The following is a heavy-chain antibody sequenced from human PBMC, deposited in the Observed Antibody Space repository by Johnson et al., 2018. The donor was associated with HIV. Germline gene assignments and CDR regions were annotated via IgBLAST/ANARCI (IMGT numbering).Heavy chain of an antibody. V-gene: IGHV3-23*04. CDR2: ISGSGGST. Sequence: VQLVESGGGLVQPGGSLRLACAASGFTFSRYAMSWVRQAPGKGLEWVSAISGSGGSTYYADSVKGRFSISRDSSKNTLYLQMNSLRAEDTAVYYCAKDLEEGQQWLIGAFDIWGQGTMVTVSS. D-gene: IGHD6-19*01. J-gene: IGHJ3*02. CDR1: GFTFSRYA. CDR3: AKDLEEGQQWLIGAFDI.